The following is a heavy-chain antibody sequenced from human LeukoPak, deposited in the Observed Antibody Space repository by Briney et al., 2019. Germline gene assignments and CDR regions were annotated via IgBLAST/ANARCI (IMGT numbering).Heavy chain of an antibody. CDR2: INPNRGAT. CDR3: AREGSGYPY. D-gene: IGHD3-22*01. CDR1: GYTFTGYY. V-gene: IGHV1-2*02. Sequence: ASVKVSCKASGYTFTGYYMHWVRQAPGQGLEGMCWINPNRGATNYAQKFQGRVTITRDTSIRTAYMEVSRLRSDDTAVFYCAREGSGYPYWGQGTLVTVSS. J-gene: IGHJ4*02.